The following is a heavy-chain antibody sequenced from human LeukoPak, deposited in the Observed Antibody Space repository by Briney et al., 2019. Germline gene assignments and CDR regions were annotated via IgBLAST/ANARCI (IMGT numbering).Heavy chain of an antibody. D-gene: IGHD6-13*01. CDR1: GFTFSSYW. CDR2: INSDGSST. V-gene: IGHV3-74*01. CDR3: AKEVNIGYSSSPFDY. Sequence: GGSLRLSCAASGFTFSSYWMHWVRHAPGKGLVWVSRINSDGSSTSYADSVKGRFTISRDNAKNTLYLQMNSLRAEDTAVYYCAKEVNIGYSSSPFDYWGQGTLVTVSS. J-gene: IGHJ4*02.